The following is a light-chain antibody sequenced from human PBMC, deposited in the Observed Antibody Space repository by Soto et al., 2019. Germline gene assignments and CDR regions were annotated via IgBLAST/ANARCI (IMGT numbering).Light chain of an antibody. V-gene: IGKV3-20*01. CDR2: GAS. CDR3: QQYSSSPPQYT. CDR1: QSVSSSY. J-gene: IGKJ2*01. Sequence: EIVLTQSPGTLSLSPGERATLSCRASQSVSSSYLSWYQQKLGQAPRLLIYGASSRATGIPDRFNGSGSGTDFTLTISRLEPEDFAVYYCQQYSSSPPQYTFGQGTKLEIK.